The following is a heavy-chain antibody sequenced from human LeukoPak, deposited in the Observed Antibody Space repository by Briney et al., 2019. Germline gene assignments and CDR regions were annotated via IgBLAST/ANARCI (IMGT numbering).Heavy chain of an antibody. V-gene: IGHV1-18*04. Sequence: ASVTVSCKASGYTFTSNYIHWVRQAPGQGLEWMGWISAYNGNTNYAQKLQGRVTMTTDTSTSTAYMELRSLRSDDTAVYYCARQAAGRGNDAFDIWGQGTMVTVSS. CDR3: ARQAAGRGNDAFDI. J-gene: IGHJ3*02. CDR2: ISAYNGNT. D-gene: IGHD6-13*01. CDR1: GYTFTSNY.